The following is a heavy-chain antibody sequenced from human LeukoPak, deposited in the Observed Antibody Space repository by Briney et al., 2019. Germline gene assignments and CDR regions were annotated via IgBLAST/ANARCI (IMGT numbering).Heavy chain of an antibody. CDR2: ISGSGGST. J-gene: IGHJ6*03. D-gene: IGHD7-27*01. CDR1: GFTFDDYG. CDR3: AKDLNWGYYYYYMDV. V-gene: IGHV3-23*01. Sequence: PGGSLRLSCAASGFTFDDYGMSWVRQAPGKGLEWVSAISGSGGSTYYADSVKGRFTISRDNSKNTLYLQMNSLRAEDTAVYYCAKDLNWGYYYYYMDVWGKGTTVTVSS.